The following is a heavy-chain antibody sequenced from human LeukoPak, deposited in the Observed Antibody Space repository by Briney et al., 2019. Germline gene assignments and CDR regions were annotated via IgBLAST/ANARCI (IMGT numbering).Heavy chain of an antibody. CDR2: ISSSSSTI. Sequence: GGSLRLSCAASGFTFSSYSMNWVRQAPGKGLEWISYISSSSSTIDYADSVKGRFTISRDNAKNSLYLQMNSLRAEDTAVYYCARGRGYNYGYTDYWGQGTLVTVSS. J-gene: IGHJ4*02. CDR3: ARGRGYNYGYTDY. V-gene: IGHV3-48*04. D-gene: IGHD5-18*01. CDR1: GFTFSSYS.